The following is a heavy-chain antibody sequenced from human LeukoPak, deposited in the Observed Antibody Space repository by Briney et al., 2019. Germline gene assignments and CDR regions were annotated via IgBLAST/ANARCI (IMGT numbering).Heavy chain of an antibody. CDR3: AKPTRGSGGSFLIDY. J-gene: IGHJ4*02. V-gene: IGHV3-33*06. Sequence: PGRSLTLSCAASGFSFSSYGMHWVRQAPGKGLEGVAVIWDDGSYKYYADSVKGRFTISRDNSKNTLYLQMNSLRAEDTAVYYCAKPTRGSGGSFLIDYWGQGTLVTVS. D-gene: IGHD2-15*01. CDR2: IWDDGSYK. CDR1: GFSFSSYG.